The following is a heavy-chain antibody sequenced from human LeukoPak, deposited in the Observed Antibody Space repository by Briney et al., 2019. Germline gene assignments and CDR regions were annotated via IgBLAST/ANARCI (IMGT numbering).Heavy chain of an antibody. CDR3: AKLGGLRFLEWLPHDAFDI. V-gene: IGHV3-30*02. CDR2: IRYDGSNK. J-gene: IGHJ3*02. Sequence: GGSLRLSCAASGFGFSAYAMNWVRQAPGKGLEWVAFIRYDGSNKYYADSVKGRFTISRDNSKNTLYLQMNSLRAEDTAVYYCAKLGGLRFLEWLPHDAFDIWGQGTMVTVSS. CDR1: GFGFSAYA. D-gene: IGHD3-3*01.